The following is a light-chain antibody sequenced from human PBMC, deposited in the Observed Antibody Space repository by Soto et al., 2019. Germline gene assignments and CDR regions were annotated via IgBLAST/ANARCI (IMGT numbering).Light chain of an antibody. CDR2: DVT. V-gene: IGLV2-11*01. J-gene: IGLJ1*01. Sequence: SALTQPRSVSGSPGPSVTISCTGTRSDVSAYNYVSWYQQHPGKAPKIMIYDVTKRPSGVPDRFSGSKSGNTASLTISGLQADDEADYYCCSFAGTYTYVFGTGTKVTVL. CDR1: RSDVSAYNY. CDR3: CSFAGTYTYV.